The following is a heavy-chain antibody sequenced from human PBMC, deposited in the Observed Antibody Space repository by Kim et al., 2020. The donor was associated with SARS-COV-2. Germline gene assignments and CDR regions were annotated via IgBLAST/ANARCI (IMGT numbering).Heavy chain of an antibody. D-gene: IGHD3-10*01. CDR2: ISAYNGNT. Sequence: ASVKVSCKASGYTFTSYGISWVRQAPGQGLEWMGWISAYNGNTNYAQKLQGRVTMTTDTSTSTAYMELRSLRSDDTAVYYCARGMGAITMVRGVIPFLYDYWGQGTLVTVSS. J-gene: IGHJ4*02. V-gene: IGHV1-18*01. CDR3: ARGMGAITMVRGVIPFLYDY. CDR1: GYTFTSYG.